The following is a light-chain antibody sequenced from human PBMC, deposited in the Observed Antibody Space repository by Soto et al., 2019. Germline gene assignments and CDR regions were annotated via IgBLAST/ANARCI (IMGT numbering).Light chain of an antibody. CDR3: SSYTSSSTLV. Sequence: QSVLTQPASVSGSPGQSITISCTGTSSDVGGYNYVSWYQQHPGKAPKPMIYDVSNRPSGVSNRFSGSKSSNTASLTISGLQAEDEADYYCSSYTSSSTLVFGGGTKLTVL. V-gene: IGLV2-14*01. J-gene: IGLJ2*01. CDR1: SSDVGGYNY. CDR2: DVS.